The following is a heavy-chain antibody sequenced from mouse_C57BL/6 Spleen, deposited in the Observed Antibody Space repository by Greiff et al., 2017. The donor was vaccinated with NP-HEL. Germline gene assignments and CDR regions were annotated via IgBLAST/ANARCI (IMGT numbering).Heavy chain of an antibody. CDR3: ARSHYDYDDYYAMDY. J-gene: IGHJ4*01. Sequence: EVHLVESGGGLVQPGGSLSLSCAASGFTFTDYYMSWVRQPPGKALEWLGFIRNKANGYTTEYSASVKGRFNISRDNSQSILYLQMNALRAEDSATYYCARSHYDYDDYYAMDYWGQGTSVTVSS. CDR1: GFTFTDYY. V-gene: IGHV7-3*01. CDR2: IRNKANGYTT. D-gene: IGHD2-4*01.